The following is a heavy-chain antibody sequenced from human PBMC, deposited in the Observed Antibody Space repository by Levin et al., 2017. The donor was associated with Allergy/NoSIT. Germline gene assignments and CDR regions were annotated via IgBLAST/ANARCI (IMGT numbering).Heavy chain of an antibody. CDR2: IYYSGST. D-gene: IGHD6-19*01. Sequence: PSETLSLTCTVSGGSISSYYWSWIRQPPGKGLEWLGYIYYSGSTNYNPSLKSRVTISVDTSKNQFSLKLSSVTAADTAVYYCAREVPTAVAGFDPWGQGTLVTVSS. CDR1: GGSISSYY. J-gene: IGHJ5*02. CDR3: AREVPTAVAGFDP. V-gene: IGHV4-59*01.